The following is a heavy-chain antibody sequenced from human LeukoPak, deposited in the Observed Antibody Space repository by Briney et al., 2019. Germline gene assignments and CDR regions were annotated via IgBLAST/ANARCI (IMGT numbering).Heavy chain of an antibody. CDR2: IYHSGST. CDR3: ARGRGYSNYYYYYYMDV. CDR1: GYSISSGYY. J-gene: IGHJ6*03. Sequence: SETLSLTCTVSGYSISSGYYWGWIRQPPGKGLEWIGSIYHSGSTYYNPSLKSRVTISVDTSKNQFSLKLSSVTAADTAVYYCARGRGYSNYYYYYYMDVWGKGTTVTVSS. D-gene: IGHD4-11*01. V-gene: IGHV4-38-2*02.